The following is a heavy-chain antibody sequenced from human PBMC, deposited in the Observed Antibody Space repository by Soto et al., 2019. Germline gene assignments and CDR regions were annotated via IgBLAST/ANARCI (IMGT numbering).Heavy chain of an antibody. CDR1: GYTFTTYY. V-gene: IGHV1-46*01. J-gene: IGHJ4*02. D-gene: IGHD2-15*01. CDR3: ARAGDCSGGTCFHGNCDY. Sequence: QVQLVQSGAEVKRPGASVKVSCKASGYTFTTYYMHWVRQAPGQGLEWLGIINPNGGSTTYAQKFQGRVTMTMDTSTSTVYLELSSLRSEDTAVYYCARAGDCSGGTCFHGNCDYWGQGTLVTVSA. CDR2: INPNGGST.